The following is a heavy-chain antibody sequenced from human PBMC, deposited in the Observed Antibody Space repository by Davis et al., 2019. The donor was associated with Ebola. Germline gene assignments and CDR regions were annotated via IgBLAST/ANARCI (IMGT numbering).Heavy chain of an antibody. CDR1: GYTFTGYY. CDR3: TRDSSGYNYD. CDR2: IKPNGGGT. J-gene: IGHJ4*02. D-gene: IGHD5-18*01. Sequence: ASVKVSCKAYGYTFTGYYMHWVRQAPGQGLEWMGWIKPNGGGTKYVQKFQGRVTMTRDTSISTSYMELTGLGSDDTAVYYCTRDSSGYNYDWGQGTLVTVSS. V-gene: IGHV1-2*02.